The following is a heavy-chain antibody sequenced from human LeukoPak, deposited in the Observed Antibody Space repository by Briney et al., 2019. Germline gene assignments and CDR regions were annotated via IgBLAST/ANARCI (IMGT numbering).Heavy chain of an antibody. CDR3: GRDGASRWFDY. V-gene: IGHV1-2*02. CDR1: GYTFTGYY. J-gene: IGHJ4*02. D-gene: IGHD4/OR15-4a*01. CDR2: INANSGGT. Sequence: ASLKVSCKASGYTFTGYYMSWVRQAPGQGLEWMAWINANSGGTCYAQTVQGRVTMSGDKSESTVYLELSRLRSDDTAVYFCGRDGASRWFDYWGQGALVTVSS.